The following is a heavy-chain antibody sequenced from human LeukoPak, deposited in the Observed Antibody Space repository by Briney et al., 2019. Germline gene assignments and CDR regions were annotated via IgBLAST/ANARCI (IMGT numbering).Heavy chain of an antibody. CDR3: ASTGQYSRNNNFDS. D-gene: IGHD6-6*01. CDR2: ISGGGGTT. Sequence: SGGSLRLSCLASGCTFSRYAMTWVRRAPGKGLEWVSGISGGGGTTYYADSVKGRFTISRDNSKNTLYLQMNSLRVEDTAVYYCASTGQYSRNNNFDSWGQGTLVTVSS. CDR1: GCTFSRYA. V-gene: IGHV3-23*01. J-gene: IGHJ4*02.